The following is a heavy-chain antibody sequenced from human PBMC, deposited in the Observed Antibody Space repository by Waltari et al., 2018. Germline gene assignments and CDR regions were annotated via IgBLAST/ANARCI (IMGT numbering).Heavy chain of an antibody. CDR1: GFTFSSYA. CDR2: ISYDGSNK. J-gene: IGHJ4*02. CDR3: ARHSSSLDY. D-gene: IGHD6-13*01. V-gene: IGHV3-30-3*01. Sequence: QVQLVESGGGVVQPGRSLRLSCAASGFTFSSYAMHWVRQAPGKGLEWGAVISYDGSNKYYADSGKGRFTIARDNSKNTLYLQMNSLRAEDTAVYYCARHSSSLDYWGQGTLVTVSS.